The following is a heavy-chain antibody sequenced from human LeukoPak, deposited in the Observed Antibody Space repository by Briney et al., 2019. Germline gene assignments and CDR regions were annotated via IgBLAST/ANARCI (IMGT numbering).Heavy chain of an antibody. CDR1: GASISGSGYC. J-gene: IGHJ5*02. CDR3: ARVSWPGRGSRFDP. V-gene: IGHV4-61*08. D-gene: IGHD3-16*01. CDR2: ISSSGST. Sequence: SSETLSLTCAVSGASISGSGYCWGWIRQPPGKGLEWIGYISSSGSTNYSPSLKSRVTISVDTSKNQFSPKLSSVTAADTAVYYCARVSWPGRGSRFDPWGQGTLVTVSS.